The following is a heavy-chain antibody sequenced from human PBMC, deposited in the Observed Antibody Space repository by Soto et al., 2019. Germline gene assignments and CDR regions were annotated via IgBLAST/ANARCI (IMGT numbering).Heavy chain of an antibody. J-gene: IGHJ6*02. D-gene: IGHD2-8*01. CDR3: ARAASDSTSGGCTAPDKHYAMAG. V-gene: IGHV1-69*06. CDR2: IIPIFGTS. Sequence: SSVQVSCTASGGTSSNYAISWVRQAPGQGLEWMGGIIPIFGTSNWAERFQGRVTFSADKSTATAYMNLSSLRSDDTAIYYCARAASDSTSGGCTAPDKHYAMAGRGQRTTVTVSS. CDR1: GGTSSNYA.